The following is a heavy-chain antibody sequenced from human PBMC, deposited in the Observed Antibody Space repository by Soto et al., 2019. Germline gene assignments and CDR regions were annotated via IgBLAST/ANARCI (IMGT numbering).Heavy chain of an antibody. CDR3: ARGGRGRYNWNYGHCFDP. Sequence: SETLSLTCAVYGGSFSGYYWSWIRQPPGKGLEWIGEINHSGSTNYNPSLESRVTISVDTSKNQFSLKLSSVTAADTAVYYCARGGRGRYNWNYGHCFDPWGQGTLVTVSS. J-gene: IGHJ5*02. D-gene: IGHD1-7*01. CDR1: GGSFSGYY. V-gene: IGHV4-34*01. CDR2: INHSGST.